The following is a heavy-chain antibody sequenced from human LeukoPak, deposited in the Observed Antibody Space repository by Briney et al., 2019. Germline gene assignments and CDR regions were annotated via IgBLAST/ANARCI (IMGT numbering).Heavy chain of an antibody. CDR3: ASGTTDIVVVPATLRNYYFDY. Sequence: ASVKVSCKASGYTFTGYYMHWVRQAPGQGLEWMGWVNPNSGGTNYAQKFQGRVTMTRDTSISTAYMELSRLRSDDTAVYYCASGTTDIVVVPATLRNYYFDYWGQGTLVTVSS. D-gene: IGHD2-2*01. J-gene: IGHJ4*02. CDR1: GYTFTGYY. CDR2: VNPNSGGT. V-gene: IGHV1-2*02.